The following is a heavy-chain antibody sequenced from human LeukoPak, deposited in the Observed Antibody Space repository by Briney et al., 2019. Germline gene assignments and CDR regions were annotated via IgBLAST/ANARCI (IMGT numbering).Heavy chain of an antibody. J-gene: IGHJ4*02. Sequence: PSETLSLTCSFSGGSISNYYWSWVRQPPGKGLEWIGYIYYSGSTDYNPSLKSRVPISIDTSKNHFSLRLSSVTAADTASYYCARGYAYGPNYYFDYWGQGTLVTVSS. CDR3: ARGYAYGPNYYFDY. CDR2: IYYSGST. CDR1: GGSISNYY. D-gene: IGHD5-18*01. V-gene: IGHV4-59*01.